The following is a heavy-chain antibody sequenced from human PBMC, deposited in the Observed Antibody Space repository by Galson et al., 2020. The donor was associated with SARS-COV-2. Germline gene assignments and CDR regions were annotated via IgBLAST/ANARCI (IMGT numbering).Heavy chain of an antibody. Sequence: GGSLRLSCAASGFTFSSYAMSWVSQAPGKGLEWVSAISGSGGSTYYADSVKGQFTISRDNSKNTLYLQMNSLRAEDTAVYYCAKDRWVTTLPDYWGQGTLVTVSS. CDR2: ISGSGGST. CDR3: AKDRWVTTLPDY. J-gene: IGHJ4*02. D-gene: IGHD4-17*01. V-gene: IGHV3-23*01. CDR1: GFTFSSYA.